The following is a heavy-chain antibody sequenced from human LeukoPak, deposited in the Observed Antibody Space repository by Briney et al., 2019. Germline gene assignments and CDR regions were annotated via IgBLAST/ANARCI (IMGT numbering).Heavy chain of an antibody. Sequence: ASVKVSCKASGYTFIEYHLHWVRQAPGQGLEWMGWINPSNGVTNFAQAFRGRVALTRDTSIDTVYMDLTSLKFDDTAVYYCARYTYDSSGYSHNPPDYWGQGTLVTVSS. D-gene: IGHD3-22*01. CDR1: GYTFIEYH. CDR3: ARYTYDSSGYSHNPPDY. V-gene: IGHV1-2*02. CDR2: INPSNGVT. J-gene: IGHJ4*02.